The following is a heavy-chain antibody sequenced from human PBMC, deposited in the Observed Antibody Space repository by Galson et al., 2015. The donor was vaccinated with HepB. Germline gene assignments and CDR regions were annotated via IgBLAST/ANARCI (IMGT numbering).Heavy chain of an antibody. Sequence: SLRLSCAASGFTSSGYAMSWVRQAPGKGLEWVSAISGSGGSTYYADSVKGRFTISRDNSKNTLYLQMNSLRAEDTAVYYCAKDGDSSGMELYYFDYWGQGTLVTVSS. CDR1: GFTSSGYA. J-gene: IGHJ4*02. CDR2: ISGSGGST. V-gene: IGHV3-23*01. CDR3: AKDGDSSGMELYYFDY. D-gene: IGHD6-19*01.